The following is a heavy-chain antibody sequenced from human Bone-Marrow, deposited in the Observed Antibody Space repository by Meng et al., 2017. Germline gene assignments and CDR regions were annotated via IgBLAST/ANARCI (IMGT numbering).Heavy chain of an antibody. CDR3: ATGAAAADH. D-gene: IGHD6-13*01. CDR1: GFRLTDAW. CDR2: IERKSNGGTA. Sequence: GGSLRLSCVASGFRLTDAWMSWVRQAPGKGLEWVGRIERKSNGGTAEYAAPVKGRFTISRDDSKNTLYLQTNSLITEDTAVYFCATGAAAADHWGQGSLVTVSS. V-gene: IGHV3-15*04. J-gene: IGHJ4*02.